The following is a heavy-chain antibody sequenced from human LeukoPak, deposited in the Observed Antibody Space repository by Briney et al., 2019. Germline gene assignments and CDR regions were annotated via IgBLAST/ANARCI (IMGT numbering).Heavy chain of an antibody. Sequence: SETLSLTCTVSGGSISSRTYYWGWIHQPPGRGLEWIGSIYYSGSTYYNPSLKSRVTISVDTSKNQFSLKLRSVTAADTAVYYCARRYYYDSSGYYFDFWGQGTLVTVSS. J-gene: IGHJ4*02. CDR2: IYYSGST. CDR1: GGSISSRTYY. V-gene: IGHV4-39*01. CDR3: ARRYYYDSSGYYFDF. D-gene: IGHD3-22*01.